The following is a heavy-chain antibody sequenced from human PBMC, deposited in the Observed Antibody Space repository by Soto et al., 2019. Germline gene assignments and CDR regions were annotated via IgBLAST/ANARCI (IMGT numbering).Heavy chain of an antibody. CDR2: IGTNADT. Sequence: GGSLRLSCEASGFRFRDYDMHWVRQPSGKGLEWVSGIGTNADTHYSDSVKGRFIISRENDKSSLYLQMHSLRVDDTAVYFCARGRPLWSDFYIDHWGQGTLVTVSS. CDR1: GFRFRDYD. J-gene: IGHJ1*01. D-gene: IGHD3-3*01. CDR3: ARGRPLWSDFYIDH. V-gene: IGHV3-13*01.